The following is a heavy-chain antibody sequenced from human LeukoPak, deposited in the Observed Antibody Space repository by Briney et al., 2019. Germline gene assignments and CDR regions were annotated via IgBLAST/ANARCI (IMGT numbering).Heavy chain of an antibody. V-gene: IGHV3-48*02. CDR2: ISSSSSTI. CDR3: ARLPYCSGGSCYSDYYYYMDV. D-gene: IGHD2-15*01. Sequence: GGSLRLSCAASGFTFSSYSMNWVRQAPGKGLEWVSYISSSSSTIYYADSVKGRFTISRDNARNSLYLRMNSLRDEDTAVYYCARLPYCSGGSCYSDYYYYMDVWGKGTTVTVSS. CDR1: GFTFSSYS. J-gene: IGHJ6*03.